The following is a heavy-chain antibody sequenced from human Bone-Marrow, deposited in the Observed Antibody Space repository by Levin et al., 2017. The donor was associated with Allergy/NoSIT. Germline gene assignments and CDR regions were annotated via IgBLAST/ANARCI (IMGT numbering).Heavy chain of an antibody. Sequence: ASVKVSCKASGYSFSTRDINWVRQGPGQGLEWMGWMNPKSGNTGYARKFQGRITMTRNSSTTTAYMELRSLRSDDTAVYYCTRGQGYVWPFGQWGQGTLVNVPS. J-gene: IGHJ4*02. D-gene: IGHD2-2*01. CDR2: MNPKSGNT. V-gene: IGHV1-8*02. CDR3: TRGQGYVWPFGQ. CDR1: GYSFSTRD.